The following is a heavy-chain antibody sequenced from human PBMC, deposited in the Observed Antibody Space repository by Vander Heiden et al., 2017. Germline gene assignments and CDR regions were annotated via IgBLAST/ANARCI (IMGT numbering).Heavy chain of an antibody. CDR1: GGSISSSSYY. D-gene: IGHD6-19*01. J-gene: IGHJ4*02. CDR2: IYYSGST. V-gene: IGHV4-39*02. Sequence: QLQLQESGPGLVKPSETLSLTCTVPGGSISSSSYYWGWIRQPPGKGLEWIGSIYYSGSTYYNPSLKSRVTISVDTSKNQFSLKLSSVTAADTAVYYCARDSSGCIDYWGQGTLVTVSS. CDR3: ARDSSGCIDY.